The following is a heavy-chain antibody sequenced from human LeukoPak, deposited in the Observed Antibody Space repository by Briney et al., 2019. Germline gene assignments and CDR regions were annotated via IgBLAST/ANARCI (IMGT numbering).Heavy chain of an antibody. CDR3: ARGTSGWQDFFDH. CDR1: GYSFTTYW. Sequence: GESLKISCKGSGYSFTTYWISWVRQMPGKGLEWMGRIDPSDSYTNYSPSFQGHVTISADKSISTAYLQWSSLKASGTAMYCCARGTSGWQDFFDHWGQGTLVTVSS. V-gene: IGHV5-10-1*01. D-gene: IGHD6-19*01. CDR2: IDPSDSYT. J-gene: IGHJ4*02.